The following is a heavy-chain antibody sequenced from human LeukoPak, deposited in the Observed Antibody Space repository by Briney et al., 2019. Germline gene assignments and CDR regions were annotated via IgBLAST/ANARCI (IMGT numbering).Heavy chain of an antibody. CDR3: ARGLVVVETSSGYFDY. CDR1: GGSFSGYY. D-gene: IGHD2-15*01. CDR2: INHSGST. J-gene: IGHJ4*02. V-gene: IGHV4-34*01. Sequence: PSETLSLTCAVYGGSFSGYYWSWLRQPPGKGLEWIGEINHSGSTNYNPSLKSRVTISVDTSKNQFSLKLSSVTAADTAVYYCARGLVVVETSSGYFDYWGQGTLVTVSS.